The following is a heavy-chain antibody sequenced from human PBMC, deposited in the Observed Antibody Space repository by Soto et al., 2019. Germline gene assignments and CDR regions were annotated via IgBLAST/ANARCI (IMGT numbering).Heavy chain of an antibody. CDR3: ARVNYDILTGYYSVDY. CDR2: IYYSGST. Sequence: SETLSLTCTVSGGSISSGGYYWSWIRQHPGKGLEWIGYIYYSGSTYYNPSLKSRVTISVDTSKNQFSLKLSSVTAADTAVYYCARVNYDILTGYYSVDYWGQGTLVTVS. V-gene: IGHV4-31*03. J-gene: IGHJ4*02. D-gene: IGHD3-9*01. CDR1: GGSISSGGYY.